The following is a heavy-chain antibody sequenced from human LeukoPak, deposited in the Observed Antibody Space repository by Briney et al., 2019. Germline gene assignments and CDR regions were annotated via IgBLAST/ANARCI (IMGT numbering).Heavy chain of an antibody. CDR2: INPSGGST. CDR3: ARPGDSGALDY. V-gene: IGHV1-46*01. CDR1: GYTFTSYG. J-gene: IGHJ4*02. D-gene: IGHD1-26*01. Sequence: ASVKVSCKASGYTFTSYGISWVRQAPGQGLEWMGIINPSGGSTSYAQKFQGRVTMTRDTSTSTVYMELSSLRSEDTAVYYCARPGDSGALDYWGQGTLVTVSS.